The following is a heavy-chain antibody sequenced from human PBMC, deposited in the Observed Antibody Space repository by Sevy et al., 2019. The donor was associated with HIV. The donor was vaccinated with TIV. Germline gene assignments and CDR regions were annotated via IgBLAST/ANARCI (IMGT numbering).Heavy chain of an antibody. CDR3: AHSLYGDYIGGYFDY. CDR2: IYWDDNK. D-gene: IGHD4-17*01. Sequence: SGPTLVNPTQTLTLTCTFSGFSLSTSGVGVGWIRQPPGKALEWLALIYWDDNKRYSPSLRSRLTITKDTSKNQVVLTMTNMDPVDTATYYCAHSLYGDYIGGYFDYLGQGTLVTVSS. V-gene: IGHV2-5*02. CDR1: GFSLSTSGVG. J-gene: IGHJ4*02.